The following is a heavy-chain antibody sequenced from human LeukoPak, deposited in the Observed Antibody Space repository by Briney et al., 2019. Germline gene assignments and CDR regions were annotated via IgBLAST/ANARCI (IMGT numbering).Heavy chain of an antibody. D-gene: IGHD1-26*01. Sequence: GGSLRLSCAASGFTFSSYAMSWVRQAPGKGLEWVSAISGSGGSTYYADSVKGRFTISRDNSKNTLYLQMNSLRAVDTAVYYCAKDPTQRGSYKDYWGQGTLVTVSS. CDR3: AKDPTQRGSYKDY. V-gene: IGHV3-23*01. CDR2: ISGSGGST. CDR1: GFTFSSYA. J-gene: IGHJ4*02.